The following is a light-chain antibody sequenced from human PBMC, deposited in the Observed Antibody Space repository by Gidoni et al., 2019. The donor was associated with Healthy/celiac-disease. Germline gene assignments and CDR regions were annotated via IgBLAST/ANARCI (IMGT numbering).Light chain of an antibody. CDR1: SSNIGAGYD. Sequence: QSVLTQPPSVSGAPGQRVPSSCTGSSSNIGAGYDVHWYQPLPGTAPKLLIYGNSNRPSGVPDRFSGSKSGTSASLAITGLQAEDEADYYCQSYDSSLSGPYVFGTGTKVTVL. V-gene: IGLV1-40*01. CDR2: GNS. CDR3: QSYDSSLSGPYV. J-gene: IGLJ1*01.